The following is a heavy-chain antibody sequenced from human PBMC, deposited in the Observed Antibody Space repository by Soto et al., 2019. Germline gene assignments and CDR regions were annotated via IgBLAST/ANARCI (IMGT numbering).Heavy chain of an antibody. CDR3: ERGRAAYYSDY. V-gene: IGHV3-64*02. CDR2: TSGDGRIM. D-gene: IGHD6-25*01. J-gene: IGHJ4*02. CDR1: GFTFSDHY. Sequence: PGGSLRLSFTASGFTFSDHYMDWVRQAPGKGLEHVSSTSGDGRIMYYLDSVKGRFTISRDNSKNTLYLQMGSLRTEDMAVYYRERGRAAYYSDYWGQGALVTVPS.